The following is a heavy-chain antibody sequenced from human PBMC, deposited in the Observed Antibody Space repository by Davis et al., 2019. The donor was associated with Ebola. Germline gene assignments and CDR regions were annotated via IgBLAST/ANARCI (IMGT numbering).Heavy chain of an antibody. CDR3: ASLRRTITGMDDAFDI. CDR2: LYPGHSDT. CDR1: GYTFTSYW. J-gene: IGHJ3*02. D-gene: IGHD2-8*02. Sequence: GKSLKISCKPSGYTFTSYWIGWVRQLPGKGLECMGVLYPGHSDTRYSPSFQGQVTISADKSITTAYLQWSSLKASDTAMYYCASLRRTITGMDDAFDIWGQGTMVTVSS. V-gene: IGHV5-51*01.